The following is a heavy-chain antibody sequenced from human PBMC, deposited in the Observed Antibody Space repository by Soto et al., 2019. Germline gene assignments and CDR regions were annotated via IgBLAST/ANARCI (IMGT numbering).Heavy chain of an antibody. J-gene: IGHJ6*02. Sequence: QVQLVQSGAEVKKPGASVKVSCKASGYTFSDFYIHWVRQAPGQGLEWMGWINPNSGGTNYAQKFQGSVTMTRDTSTGTAYMQLSRLRSDDTAVYFCARCATLEYNNSSGNYYYFYYGMDVWGQGTTVTVSS. CDR2: INPNSGGT. CDR3: ARCATLEYNNSSGNYYYFYYGMDV. D-gene: IGHD6-6*01. V-gene: IGHV1-2*04. CDR1: GYTFSDFY.